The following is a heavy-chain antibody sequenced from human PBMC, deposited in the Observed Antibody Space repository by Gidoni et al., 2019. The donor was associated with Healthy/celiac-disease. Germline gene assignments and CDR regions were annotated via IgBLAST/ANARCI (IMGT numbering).Heavy chain of an antibody. CDR2: ISGSGGST. D-gene: IGHD6-19*01. Sequence: EVQLLESGGGLVQPGGSLRLSCAASGFTFSSYAMSWVRQAPGKGLEWVSAISGSGGSTYYADSVKGRFTISRDNSKNTLYLQMNSLRAEDTAVYYCAKDDGPIAVAGSPFDYWGQGTLVTVSS. V-gene: IGHV3-23*01. J-gene: IGHJ4*02. CDR1: GFTFSSYA. CDR3: AKDDGPIAVAGSPFDY.